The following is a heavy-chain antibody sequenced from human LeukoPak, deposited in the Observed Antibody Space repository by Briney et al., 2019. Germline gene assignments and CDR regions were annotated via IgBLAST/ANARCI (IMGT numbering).Heavy chain of an antibody. CDR2: INWNGGVT. D-gene: IGHD3-22*01. CDR3: ARRYYDSSGYTKDAFDV. Sequence: GGSLRLSCAASGFTFDDYGMGWVRQLPGRGLEWVSVINWNGGVTSYADSEKGRFTISRDNARNSLYLQMNSLRADEDTALYHCARRYYDSSGYTKDAFDVWGQGTMVTVSS. J-gene: IGHJ3*01. CDR1: GFTFDDYG. V-gene: IGHV3-20*01.